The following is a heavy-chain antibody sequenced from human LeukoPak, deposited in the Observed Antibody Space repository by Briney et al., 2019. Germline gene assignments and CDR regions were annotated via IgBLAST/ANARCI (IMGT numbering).Heavy chain of an antibody. V-gene: IGHV4-34*01. CDR2: INNSGTT. CDR3: ASSRVYYESSGWTYGMDV. J-gene: IGHJ6*02. Sequence: SETLSLTCAVYGGSFSGYYWGWIRQPPGKGLEWMAEINNSGTTNYNPSLRSRVTISIDTSRNQFSLRLSSVTAADTAVYFCASSRVYYESSGWTYGMDVWGQGTTVTVSS. CDR1: GGSFSGYY. D-gene: IGHD3-22*01.